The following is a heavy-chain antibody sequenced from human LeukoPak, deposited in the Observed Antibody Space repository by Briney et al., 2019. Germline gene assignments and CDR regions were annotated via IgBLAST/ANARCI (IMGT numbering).Heavy chain of an antibody. CDR2: IYSGGST. Sequence: GGSLRLSCAASGFTVSLKYMSWVRQAPGKGLEWVSVIYSGGSTYYADSVKGRFTISRDDPKNTVYLQMDSLRAEDTAVYYCARTIPYGSGRQHPGKYYFDYWGQGPLVTVSS. CDR3: ARTIPYGSGRQHPGKYYFDY. D-gene: IGHD3-10*01. CDR1: GFTVSLKY. J-gene: IGHJ4*02. V-gene: IGHV3-53*01.